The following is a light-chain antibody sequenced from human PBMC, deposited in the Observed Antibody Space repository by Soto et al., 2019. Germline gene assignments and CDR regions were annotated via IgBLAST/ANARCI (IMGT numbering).Light chain of an antibody. CDR1: SSDIETSKL. J-gene: IGLJ1*01. CDR2: EAI. V-gene: IGLV2-23*01. Sequence: QSALTQPASVSGSPGQSITISCTGTSSDIETSKLVSWYQHHPGKAPKLFIYEAIKRPSGVCNRFSGSKSGDTASLTISGLQAEDEADYYCCSYAGSDTPYVFGTGTKLTVL. CDR3: CSYAGSDTPYV.